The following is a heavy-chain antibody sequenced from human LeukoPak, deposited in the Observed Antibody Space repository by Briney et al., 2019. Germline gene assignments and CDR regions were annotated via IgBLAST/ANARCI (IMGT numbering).Heavy chain of an antibody. J-gene: IGHJ4*02. Sequence: ASVKVSCKASGYTFTIYYMHWVRQAPGQGLEWMGIINPSGGSTSYALKFQGRVTMTRDTSTSTVYMELSSLRSEDTAVYYCARASTVVTPLAYWGQGTLVTVSS. CDR2: INPSGGST. CDR3: ARASTVVTPLAY. D-gene: IGHD4-23*01. CDR1: GYTFTIYY. V-gene: IGHV1-46*01.